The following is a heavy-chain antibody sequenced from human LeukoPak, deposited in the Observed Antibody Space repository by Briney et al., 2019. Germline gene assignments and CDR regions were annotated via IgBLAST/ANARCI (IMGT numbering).Heavy chain of an antibody. CDR3: ARGIYDFWSGYYRGYYGMDV. Sequence: TSETLSLTCTVSGGSISSGDYYWSWIRQPPGKGLEWIGYIYYSGSTYYNPSLKSRVTISVDTSKNQFSLKLSSVTAADTAVYYCARGIYDFWSGYYRGYYGMDVWGQGTTVTVSS. J-gene: IGHJ6*02. CDR1: GGSISSGDYY. CDR2: IYYSGST. D-gene: IGHD3-3*01. V-gene: IGHV4-30-4*01.